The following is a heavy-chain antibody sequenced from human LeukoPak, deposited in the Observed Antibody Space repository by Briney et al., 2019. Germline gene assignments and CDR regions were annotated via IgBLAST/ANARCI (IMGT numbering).Heavy chain of an antibody. CDR3: AGGPTSSDYFDY. D-gene: IGHD2-2*01. CDR1: GFTFSSYS. CDR2: ISSSGSTI. V-gene: IGHV3-48*02. Sequence: HPGGSLRLSCAASGFTFSSYSMNWVRQAPGKGLEWVSYISSSGSTIYYADSVKGRFTISRDNAKSSLCLQMHSLRDEDTAVYYCAGGPTSSDYFDYWGQGTLVTVSS. J-gene: IGHJ4*02.